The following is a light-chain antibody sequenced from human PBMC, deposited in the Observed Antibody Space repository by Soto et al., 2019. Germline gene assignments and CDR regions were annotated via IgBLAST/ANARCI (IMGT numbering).Light chain of an antibody. J-gene: IGLJ2*01. CDR1: SSDVGGYNY. CDR3: SSYAGSPVV. V-gene: IGLV2-8*01. Sequence: QSVLTQPPSASGSPGQSVTISCTGTSSDVGGYNYVSWYQQHPGKAPKLMIYEVSKRPSGVPDRFSGSKSGNTASLTVSGLQAEDEADYYCSSYAGSPVVFGRGTKLTVL. CDR2: EVS.